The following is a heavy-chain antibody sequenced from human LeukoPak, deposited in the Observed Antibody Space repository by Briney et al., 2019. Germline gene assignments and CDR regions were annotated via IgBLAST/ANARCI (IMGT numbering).Heavy chain of an antibody. Sequence: GGTLRLSCAASGFTFSSYAMSWVRQPPGKGLEWVSTISGSGGGTYYACSVKGRFTFSRANSKIPLYLQVNSLSPEDTAVYCFACYFCSGGSFYRYFDCWGQGTLVTVSS. CDR1: GFTFSSYA. CDR2: ISGSGGGT. V-gene: IGHV3-23*01. D-gene: IGHD2-15*01. CDR3: ACYFCSGGSFYRYFDC. J-gene: IGHJ4*02.